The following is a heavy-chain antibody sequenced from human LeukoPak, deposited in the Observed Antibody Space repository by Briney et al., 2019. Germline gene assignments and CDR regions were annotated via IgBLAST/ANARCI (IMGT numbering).Heavy chain of an antibody. CDR2: IYYSGST. D-gene: IGHD1-26*01. CDR1: GGSISSYD. CDR3: ARDEVSGSYLVY. J-gene: IGHJ4*02. Sequence: TSSETLSLTCTVSGGSISSYDWSWIRQPPGKGLEWTGYIYYSGSTNYNPSLKSRVTISVDTSKNQFSLKLSSVTAADTAVYYCARDEVSGSYLVYWGQGTLVTVSS. V-gene: IGHV4-59*12.